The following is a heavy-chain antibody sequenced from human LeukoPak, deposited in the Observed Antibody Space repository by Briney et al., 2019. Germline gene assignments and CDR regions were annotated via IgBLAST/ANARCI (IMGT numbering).Heavy chain of an antibody. D-gene: IGHD3-22*01. CDR3: AKDNGIVITTGAFDI. V-gene: IGHV3-9*03. Sequence: GGSLRLSCAASGFTFDDYAMHWVRQAPGKGLEWVSGISWNSGSIGYADSVKGRFTISRDNAKNSLYLQMNSLRAEDMALYYCAKDNGIVITTGAFDIWGQGTMVTVSS. J-gene: IGHJ3*02. CDR2: ISWNSGSI. CDR1: GFTFDDYA.